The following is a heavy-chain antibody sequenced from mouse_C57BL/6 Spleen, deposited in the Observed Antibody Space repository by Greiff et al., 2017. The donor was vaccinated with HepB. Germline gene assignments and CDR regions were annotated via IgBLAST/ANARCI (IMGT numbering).Heavy chain of an antibody. V-gene: IGHV10-1*01. Sequence: EVQGVESGGGLVQPKGSLKLSCAASGFSFNTYAMNWVRQAPGKGLEWVARIRSKSNNYATYYADSVKDRFTISRDDSESMLYLQMNNLKTEDTAMYYCVRQGQRDYYAMDYWGQGTSVTVSS. CDR1: GFSFNTYA. J-gene: IGHJ4*01. CDR3: VRQGQRDYYAMDY. D-gene: IGHD3-3*01. CDR2: IRSKSNNYAT.